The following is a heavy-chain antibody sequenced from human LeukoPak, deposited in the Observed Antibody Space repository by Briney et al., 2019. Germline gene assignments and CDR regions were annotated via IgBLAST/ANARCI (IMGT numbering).Heavy chain of an antibody. V-gene: IGHV3-74*01. Sequence: GGSLRLSCAASGFTFSRYWMHWVRQAPGKGLVWVSRINSDGSFTTYADSVEGRFTISRDNAKNTLYLQMNSLRADDTAVYYCARDPNYDSSGYPFDYWGQGNLVTVSS. CDR1: GFTFSRYW. CDR3: ARDPNYDSSGYPFDY. J-gene: IGHJ4*02. D-gene: IGHD3-22*01. CDR2: INSDGSFT.